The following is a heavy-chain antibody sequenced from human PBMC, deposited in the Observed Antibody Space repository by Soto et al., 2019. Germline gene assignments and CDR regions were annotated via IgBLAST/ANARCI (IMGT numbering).Heavy chain of an antibody. CDR2: ISYDGSNK. CDR1: GFTFSSYG. J-gene: IGHJ4*02. Sequence: PGGSLRLSCAASGFTFSSYGMHWVRQAPGKGLEWVAVISYDGSNKYYADSVKGRFTISRDNSKITLYLQMNSLRAEDTAVYYCAKDKSYYYDSSGYLDYWGQGTPVTVSS. CDR3: AKDKSYYYDSSGYLDY. D-gene: IGHD3-22*01. V-gene: IGHV3-30*18.